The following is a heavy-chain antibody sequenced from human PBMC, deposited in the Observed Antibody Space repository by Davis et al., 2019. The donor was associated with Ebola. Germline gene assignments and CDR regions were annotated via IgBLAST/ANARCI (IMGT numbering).Heavy chain of an antibody. J-gene: IGHJ6*03. Sequence: PSEPLSLTCTVSGGSISSGDYYWSWIRHPPGKGLVWIGSIYYSGSTYYNPSLKSRVTISVDTSKNQFSLKLSSVTAADTAVYYCARHTRGYSYGSLGEYYYYYYMDVWGKGTTVTVSS. CDR1: GGSISSGDYY. V-gene: IGHV4-39*07. CDR2: IYYSGST. D-gene: IGHD5-18*01. CDR3: ARHTRGYSYGSLGEYYYYYYMDV.